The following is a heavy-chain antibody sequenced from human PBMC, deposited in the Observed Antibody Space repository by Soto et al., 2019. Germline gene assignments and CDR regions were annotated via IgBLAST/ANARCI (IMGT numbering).Heavy chain of an antibody. CDR1: GFTFDDYA. CDR2: ISWKSGSI. V-gene: IGHV3-9*01. CDR3: ARRGKDGYGFSYYMDV. D-gene: IGHD5-12*01. Sequence: GGSLRLSCAASGFTFDDYAMHWVRQVPGKGLEWVSGISWKSGSIGYADSVKGRFTISRDNAKNSLFLQMNSLRTEDTALYYCARRGKDGYGFSYYMDVWGKGTTVTVSS. J-gene: IGHJ6*03.